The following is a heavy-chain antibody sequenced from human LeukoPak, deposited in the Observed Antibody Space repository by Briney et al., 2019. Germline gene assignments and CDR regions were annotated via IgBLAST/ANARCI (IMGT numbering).Heavy chain of an antibody. J-gene: IGHJ4*02. CDR3: ARSVRRGSGSYYKD. CDR1: GGSFSGYY. D-gene: IGHD3-10*01. CDR2: INHSGST. V-gene: IGHV4-34*01. Sequence: SETLSLTCAVYGGSFSGYYWSWIRQPPGKGLEWIGEINHSGSTNYNPSLKSRVTISVDTSKNQFSLKLSSATAADTAVYYCARSVRRGSGSYYKDWGQGTLVTVSS.